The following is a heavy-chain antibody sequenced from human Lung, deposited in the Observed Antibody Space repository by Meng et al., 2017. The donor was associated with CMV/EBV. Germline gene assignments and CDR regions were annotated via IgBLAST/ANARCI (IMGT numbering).Heavy chain of an antibody. J-gene: IGHJ4*02. CDR2: IRSKGYGGTI. Sequence: GGSLRLSCRASGFTFGAYTMSWVRQAPGKGLEWVGFIRSKGYGGTIEYAASVKGRFTISRDDSKSICYLQMNSLKTEDTAVYYCTRGHSSGIWGQGTLVTVSS. D-gene: IGHD6-19*01. V-gene: IGHV3-49*04. CDR3: TRGHSSGI. CDR1: GFTFGAYT.